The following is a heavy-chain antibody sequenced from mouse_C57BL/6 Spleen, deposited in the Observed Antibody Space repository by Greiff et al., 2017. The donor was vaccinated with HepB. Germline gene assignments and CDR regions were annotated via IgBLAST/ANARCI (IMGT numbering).Heavy chain of an antibody. CDR1: GFTFSDYG. Sequence: EVMLVESGGGLVKPGGSLKLSCAASGFTFSDYGMHWVRQAPEKGLEWVAYISSGSCTIYYADTVKGRFTISRDNAKNTLFLQMTSLRSEDTAMYYCARGGYEAWFAYWGQGTLVTVSA. V-gene: IGHV5-17*01. J-gene: IGHJ3*01. D-gene: IGHD3-1*01. CDR3: ARGGYEAWFAY. CDR2: ISSGSCTI.